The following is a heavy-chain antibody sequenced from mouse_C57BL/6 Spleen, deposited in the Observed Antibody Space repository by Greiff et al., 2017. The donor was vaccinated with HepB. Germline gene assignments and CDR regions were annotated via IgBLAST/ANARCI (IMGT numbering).Heavy chain of an antibody. Sequence: EVKLMESGGGLVKPGGSLKLSCAASGFTFSDYGMHWVRQAPEKGLEWVAYISSGSSTIYYADTVKGRFTISRDNAKNTLFLQITSLRSEDTAMYYCARTPRRYFDVWGTGTTVTVSS. V-gene: IGHV5-17*01. CDR1: GFTFSDYG. CDR2: ISSGSSTI. J-gene: IGHJ1*03. D-gene: IGHD6-1*01. CDR3: ARTPRRYFDV.